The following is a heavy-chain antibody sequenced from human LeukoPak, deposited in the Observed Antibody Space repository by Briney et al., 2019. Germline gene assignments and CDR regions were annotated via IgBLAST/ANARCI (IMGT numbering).Heavy chain of an antibody. J-gene: IGHJ6*03. CDR1: GGSISSYY. CDR2: IYTSGST. V-gene: IGHV4-4*09. Sequence: SETLSLTCTVSGGSISSYYWSWIRQPPGKGLEWIGHIYTSGSTNYNPSLKSRVTISVDTSKNQFSLKLSSVTAADTAVYYCARHHHGGNGYYYMDVWGKGTTVTVSS. D-gene: IGHD4-23*01. CDR3: ARHHHGGNGYYYMDV.